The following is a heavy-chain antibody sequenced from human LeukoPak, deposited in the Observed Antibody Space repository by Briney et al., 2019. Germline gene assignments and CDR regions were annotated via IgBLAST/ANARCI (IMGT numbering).Heavy chain of an antibody. CDR3: ARQGNRSPNDY. Sequence: SETLSLTCTLSGGSIKSSDYYWAWLRQSPGKGLEWIGTIYYSGSTYYNTSLKSRLTFSVDTSNNHFSLSLASVTASDTGLYFCARQGNRSPNDYWGQGTLVTVSS. V-gene: IGHV4-39*01. CDR1: GGSIKSSDYY. J-gene: IGHJ4*02. CDR2: IYYSGST.